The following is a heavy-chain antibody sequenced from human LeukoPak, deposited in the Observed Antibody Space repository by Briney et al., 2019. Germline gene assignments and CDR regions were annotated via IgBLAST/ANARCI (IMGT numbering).Heavy chain of an antibody. CDR3: AKDARWGSRWLGSGYYYGMDV. D-gene: IGHD6-19*01. CDR2: ISWNSGSI. V-gene: IGHV3-9*01. CDR1: GFTFDDYA. J-gene: IGHJ6*02. Sequence: GRSLRLSCAASGFTFDDYAMHWVRQAPGKGLEWVSGISWNSGSIGYADSVKGRFTISRDNAKNSLYLQMNSLRAEDTALYYCAKDARWGSRWLGSGYYYGMDVWGQGTTVTVSS.